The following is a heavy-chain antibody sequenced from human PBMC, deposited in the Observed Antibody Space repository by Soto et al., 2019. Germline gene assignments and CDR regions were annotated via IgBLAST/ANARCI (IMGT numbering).Heavy chain of an antibody. D-gene: IGHD3-22*01. CDR3: VVRHSSAYYVY. Sequence: GASVKVSCKASGYTFTTYAMHWVRQAPGQRFEWMGWINAGNGNTKYSQKFQGRVTITTDTSASTAYMELSSLRSEDTAVYYCVVRHSSAYYVYWGQGTQVTVSS. J-gene: IGHJ4*02. V-gene: IGHV1-3*01. CDR1: GYTFTTYA. CDR2: INAGNGNT.